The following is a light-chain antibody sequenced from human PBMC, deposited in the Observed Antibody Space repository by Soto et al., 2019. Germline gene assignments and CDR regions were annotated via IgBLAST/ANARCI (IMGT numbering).Light chain of an antibody. Sequence: QLVLTQPPSVSGAPGQRVTISCTGSSSNIGAGYDVHWYQQLPGTPPKLLIYGNSNRPSGVPDRFSGSKSGTSASLAITGLQAEDEADYYCQSYDSSLSVHVVFGGGTKLTVL. CDR1: SSNIGAGYD. CDR3: QSYDSSLSVHVV. J-gene: IGLJ2*01. V-gene: IGLV1-40*01. CDR2: GNS.